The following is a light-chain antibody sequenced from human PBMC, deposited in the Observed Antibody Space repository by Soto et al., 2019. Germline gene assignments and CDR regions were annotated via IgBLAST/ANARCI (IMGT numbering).Light chain of an antibody. CDR2: DTF. Sequence: EIVLTQSPGTLSLSPGEGATLSCRASQSVRSDYVAWYQQKPDQAPRLIIYDTFTRATGIPDSFSGSGSRTDFTLTISRLEAEDFAVYYCQYYGWSPLPFGQGTKVEMK. CDR1: QSVRSDY. V-gene: IGKV3-20*01. J-gene: IGKJ1*01. CDR3: QYYGWSPLP.